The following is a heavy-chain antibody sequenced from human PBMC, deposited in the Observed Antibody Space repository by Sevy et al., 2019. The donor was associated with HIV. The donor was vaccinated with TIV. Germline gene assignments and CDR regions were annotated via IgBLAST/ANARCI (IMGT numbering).Heavy chain of an antibody. CDR2: IEKDGSKT. J-gene: IGHJ5*02. CDR3: ARDSDSSVSSDDGWFAP. D-gene: IGHD6-19*01. V-gene: IGHV3-74*01. Sequence: PGGSQRLSCQASGFFFSNFWMHWVRQTPGKGLEWVSRIEKDGSKTLYADSVRGRFIVSRDNSKKTVSLQMNSLRVEDSAIYYCARDSDSSVSSDDGWFAPLGQGTLVTVSS. CDR1: GFFFSNFW.